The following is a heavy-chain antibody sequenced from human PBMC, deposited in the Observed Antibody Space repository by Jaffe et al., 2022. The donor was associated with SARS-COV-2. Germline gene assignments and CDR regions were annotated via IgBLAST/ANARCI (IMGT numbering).Heavy chain of an antibody. D-gene: IGHD6-13*01. CDR1: GGTFSSYA. Sequence: QVQLVQSGAEVKKPGSSVKVSCKASGGTFSSYAISWVRQAPGQGLEWMGGIIPIFGTANYAQKFQGRVTITADESTSTAYMELSSLRSEDTAVYYCARGPLSEYSSSHYYYYYMDVWGKGTTVTVSS. CDR2: IIPIFGTA. V-gene: IGHV1-69*01. CDR3: ARGPLSEYSSSHYYYYYMDV. J-gene: IGHJ6*03.